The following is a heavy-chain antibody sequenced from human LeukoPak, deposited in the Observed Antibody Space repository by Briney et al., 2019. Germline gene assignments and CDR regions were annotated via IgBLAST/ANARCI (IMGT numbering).Heavy chain of an antibody. CDR1: GGSISSSSYY. D-gene: IGHD6-13*01. J-gene: IGHJ4*02. CDR2: VYYSGST. Sequence: SETLSLTCTVSGGSISSSSYYWSWIRQSPGKGLEWIGYVYYSGSTNYNPSLKSRVTISVDTSKNQFSLTLSSVTAADTAVYYCARGPAGAAIDTWGQGTLVTVSS. V-gene: IGHV4-61*01. CDR3: ARGPAGAAIDT.